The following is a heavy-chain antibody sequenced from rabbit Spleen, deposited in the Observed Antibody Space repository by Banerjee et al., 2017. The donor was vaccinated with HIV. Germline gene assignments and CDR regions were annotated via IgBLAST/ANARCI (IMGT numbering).Heavy chain of an antibody. CDR1: GFSFSNKA. D-gene: IGHD2-1*01. CDR3: ARDHNGGSRVDLRL. CDR2: IDPVFGFT. J-gene: IGHJ3*01. V-gene: IGHV1S47*01. Sequence: QEQLVESGGGLVKPGASLTLTCKASGFSFSNKAVMCWVRQAPGKGLEWIGYIDPVFGFTNYANSVKGRFTISRDNAQNTVFLQMTSLPAADTATYFCARDHNGGSRVDLRLWGQGTLVTVS.